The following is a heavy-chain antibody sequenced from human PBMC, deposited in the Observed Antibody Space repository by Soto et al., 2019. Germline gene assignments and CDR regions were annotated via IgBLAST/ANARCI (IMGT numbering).Heavy chain of an antibody. CDR3: AKDQGPSAGTHAYNYDGRDV. D-gene: IGHD6-13*01. CDR1: GCTFSSYG. Sequence: GGSLRLSCAASGCTFSSYGMHWVRQAPGKGLEWVAVISYDGSNKYYADSVKGRFTISRDNSKNTLYLQMNSLRAEDTAVYYCAKDQGPSAGTHAYNYDGRDVWAQGTSVPGS. J-gene: IGHJ6*02. V-gene: IGHV3-30*18. CDR2: ISYDGSNK.